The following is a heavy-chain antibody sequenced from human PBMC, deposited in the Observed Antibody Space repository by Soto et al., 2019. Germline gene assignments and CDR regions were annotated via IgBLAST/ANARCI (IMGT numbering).Heavy chain of an antibody. CDR2: ISYDGSNK. CDR3: AKWKWGDGGIGYFDY. D-gene: IGHD2-15*01. V-gene: IGHV3-30*18. Sequence: QVQLVESGGGVVQPGRSLRLSCAASGFTFSSYGMHWVRQAPGKGLEWVAVISYDGSNKYYADSVKGRFTISRDNSKNTLYLQMSSLRAEDTAVYYCAKWKWGDGGIGYFDYWGQGTLVTVSS. J-gene: IGHJ4*02. CDR1: GFTFSSYG.